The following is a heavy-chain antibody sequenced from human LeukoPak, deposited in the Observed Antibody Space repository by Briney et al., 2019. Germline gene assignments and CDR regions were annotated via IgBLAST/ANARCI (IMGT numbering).Heavy chain of an antibody. V-gene: IGHV3-7*04. J-gene: IGHJ4*02. CDR3: ARGFPRGDYGIEF. Sequence: GGSLRLSCTASGFTFSSFWMSWVRQAPGKGLEWVANIKQDGSKKYYVDSVKGRFTISRDNAKNSLYLQMDSLRAEDTAVYYCARGFPRGDYGIEFWGQGTLVAVSS. CDR1: GFTFSSFW. CDR2: IKQDGSKK. D-gene: IGHD4-17*01.